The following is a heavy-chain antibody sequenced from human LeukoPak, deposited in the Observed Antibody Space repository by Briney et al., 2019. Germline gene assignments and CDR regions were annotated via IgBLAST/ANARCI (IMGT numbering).Heavy chain of an antibody. V-gene: IGHV3-7*01. Sequence: PGGSLRLSCSASGFTFISYWMPWVRQAPGKGLEWVANIKQDGSEKYYVDSVKGRFTISRDNAKNSLYLQMNSLRAEDTAVYYCAGGRDVYRYWGQGTLVTVSS. J-gene: IGHJ4*02. D-gene: IGHD5-24*01. CDR2: IKQDGSEK. CDR1: GFTFISYW. CDR3: AGGRDVYRY.